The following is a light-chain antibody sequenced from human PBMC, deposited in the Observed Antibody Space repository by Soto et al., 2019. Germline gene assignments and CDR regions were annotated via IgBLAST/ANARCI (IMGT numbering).Light chain of an antibody. V-gene: IGLV2-14*01. CDR3: SSYAGTMSFL. Sequence: QSALTQPASVSGSPGQSITISCTGTSSSVGAFDFVSWYQQHPGRAPKLLIYEVSNRPSGVSNRFSGSKSGNTASLTISGLQAEDEADYYCSSYAGTMSFLFGTGTKLTVL. CDR2: EVS. J-gene: IGLJ1*01. CDR1: SSSVGAFDF.